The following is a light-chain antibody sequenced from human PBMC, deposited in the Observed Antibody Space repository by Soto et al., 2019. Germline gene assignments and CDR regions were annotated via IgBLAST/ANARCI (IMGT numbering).Light chain of an antibody. Sequence: EIVLTQSPATLALSPGERATLSCRASQSVSSYLAWYQQKPGQAPRLLISDASNRATGIPVRFSGSGFGTDFTLTISSLEAEDSAFYYCQQRSNWPSITFGQGTRLEIK. CDR3: QQRSNWPSIT. J-gene: IGKJ5*01. CDR1: QSVSSY. V-gene: IGKV3-11*01. CDR2: DAS.